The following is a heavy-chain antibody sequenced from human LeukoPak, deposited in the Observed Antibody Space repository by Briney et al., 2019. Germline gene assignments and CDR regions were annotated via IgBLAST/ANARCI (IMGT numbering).Heavy chain of an antibody. V-gene: IGHV4-4*07. D-gene: IGHD3-9*01. CDR1: GGSISSYY. J-gene: IGHJ3*02. CDR3: AREGPMTGVSRDAFDI. Sequence: SETLSLTCTVSGGSISSYYWSWIRQPAGKGLEWIGRIYTSGSTNYNPSLKSRVTMSVDTSKNQFSLKLSSVTAADTAVYYCAREGPMTGVSRDAFDIWGQGTMVTVSS. CDR2: IYTSGST.